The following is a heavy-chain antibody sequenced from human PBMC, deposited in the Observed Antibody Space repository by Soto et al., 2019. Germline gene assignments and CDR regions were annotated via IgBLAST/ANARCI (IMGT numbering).Heavy chain of an antibody. D-gene: IGHD3-10*01. CDR1: GGTFSRYR. CDR2: ITPVFGTP. CDR3: ARDLPSLDVRSYGIYG. V-gene: IGHV1-69*06. Sequence: PVKVSCKICGGTFSRYRFSWVRQAPGQGLEWMGGITPVFGTPDYAQKFQGRVTVTADRSTNTAYMELSRLTSEDTAVYYCARDLPSLDVRSYGIYGSGQRATVTGS. J-gene: IGHJ6*01.